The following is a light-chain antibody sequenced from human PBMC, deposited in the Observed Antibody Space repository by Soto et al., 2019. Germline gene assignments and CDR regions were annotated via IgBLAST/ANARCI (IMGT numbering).Light chain of an antibody. J-gene: IGKJ5*01. Sequence: DMQMTQSPSSLSASVGDRVTITCRASQDIRNDLCWYQQKPGKAPKRLIYAAFILQSGVPPRFSGNGSGIEFTLTISSLQAEDYATYFCLQHKTYSLTFGQGTRLE. CDR2: AAF. V-gene: IGKV1-17*01. CDR1: QDIRND. CDR3: LQHKTYSLT.